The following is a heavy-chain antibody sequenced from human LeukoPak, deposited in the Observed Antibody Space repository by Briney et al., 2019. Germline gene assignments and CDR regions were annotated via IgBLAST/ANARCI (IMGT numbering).Heavy chain of an antibody. V-gene: IGHV3-30*03. D-gene: IGHD6-13*01. CDR1: GFTFSSYG. CDR2: ISYDGSNK. Sequence: PGRSLRLSCAASGFTFSSYGMHWVRQAPGKGLEWVAVISYDGSNKYYADSVKGRFTISRDNSKNTLYLQMNSLRAEDTAVYYCARGIGAVSWGQGTLVTVSS. J-gene: IGHJ5*02. CDR3: ARGIGAVS.